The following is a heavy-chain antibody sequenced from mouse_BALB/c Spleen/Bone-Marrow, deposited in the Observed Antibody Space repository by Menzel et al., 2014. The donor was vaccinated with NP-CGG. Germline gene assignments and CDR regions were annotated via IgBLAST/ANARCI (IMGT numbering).Heavy chain of an antibody. CDR3: ARGARSAMDY. CDR2: IYPGDGDA. V-gene: IGHV1-80*01. Sequence: LQESGAELVRPESSVKIPCKASGYAFSTYWMIWVKQRPGQGLEWIGQIYPGDGDANYNGKFKGKATLTADKSSSTAYMQLSSLTSEDSAVYFCARGARSAMDYWGQGTSVTVSS. J-gene: IGHJ4*01. CDR1: GYAFSTYW.